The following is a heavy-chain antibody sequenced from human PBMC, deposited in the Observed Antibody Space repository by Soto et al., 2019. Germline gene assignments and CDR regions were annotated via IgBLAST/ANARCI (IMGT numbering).Heavy chain of an antibody. CDR1: GFTVSSNY. J-gene: IGHJ4*02. CDR3: VRGRYGSEIH. V-gene: IGHV3-53*04. D-gene: IGHD3-10*01. Sequence: GGSLRLSCAAFGFTVSSNYMTWVRLAPGKGLEWVSLVYSGGATHYAASEKGRFTISTHSSQNTLFLQMNSLRTEDTATYYCVRGRYGSEIHWGQGTKVTVSS. CDR2: VYSGGAT.